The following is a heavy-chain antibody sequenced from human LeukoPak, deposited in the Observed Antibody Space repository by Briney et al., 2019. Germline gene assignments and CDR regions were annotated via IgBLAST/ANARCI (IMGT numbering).Heavy chain of an antibody. CDR3: AKVSDSTGYSYEY. D-gene: IGHD3-22*01. CDR2: IRNKAKSYTT. CDR1: GFTLSEHY. J-gene: IGHJ4*02. V-gene: IGHV3-72*01. Sequence: PGGSLRLSCATSGFTLSEHYVGWVRQPPGKGLEWVGRIRNKAKSYTTEYAPSAKGRLSISRDDSQNSPYLQINSLRSEDTAVYSCAKVSDSTGYSYEYWGQGALVTVSS.